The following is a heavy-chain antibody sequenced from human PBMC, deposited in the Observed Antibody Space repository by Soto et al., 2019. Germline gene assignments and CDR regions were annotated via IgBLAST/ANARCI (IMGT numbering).Heavy chain of an antibody. CDR3: ARDLRGSPDY. D-gene: IGHD1-26*01. CDR1: GFTFSTYW. V-gene: IGHV3-74*01. Sequence: EGQLVESGGGLVQPGGSLRLSCAASGFTFSTYWMNWVRQAPGKGLVWVSLINPDGSTTTYADSVKGRFIISRDNTKNTLYLQMSSLRVEDTAVYYCARDLRGSPDYWGQGTLVTVSS. CDR2: INPDGSTT. J-gene: IGHJ4*02.